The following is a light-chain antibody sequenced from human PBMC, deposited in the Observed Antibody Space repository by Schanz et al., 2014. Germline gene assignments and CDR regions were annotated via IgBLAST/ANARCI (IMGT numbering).Light chain of an antibody. CDR1: QSVSSN. CDR3: QYFGPSLSGQLP. Sequence: EIVLTQSPATLSLSPGERATLSCRASQSVSSNLAWYQQKPGQAPRLLIYGASSRATGIPDRISGSGSGTDFTRTISRLEPEDFATDYCQYFGPSLSGQLPFGGGTKVEI. J-gene: IGKJ4*01. V-gene: IGKV3-20*01. CDR2: GAS.